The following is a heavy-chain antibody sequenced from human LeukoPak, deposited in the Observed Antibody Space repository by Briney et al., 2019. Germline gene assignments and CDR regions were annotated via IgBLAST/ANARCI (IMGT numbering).Heavy chain of an antibody. CDR1: GYTFTSYD. CDR2: MNPNSGNT. D-gene: IGHD3-22*01. CDR3: ARVYYYYYDLGGY. J-gene: IGHJ4*02. V-gene: IGHV1-8*01. Sequence: GASVKVSCKASGYTFTSYDINWVRQATGQGLEWMGWMNPNSGNTGYAQKFQGRVTMTRNTSISTAYMELSSLRSEDTAVYYCARVYYYYYDLGGYWGQGTLVTVPS.